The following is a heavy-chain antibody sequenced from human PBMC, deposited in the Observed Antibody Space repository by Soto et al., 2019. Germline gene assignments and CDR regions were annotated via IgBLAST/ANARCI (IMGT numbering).Heavy chain of an antibody. CDR1: GFTFSSYA. J-gene: IGHJ5*02. V-gene: IGHV3-23*01. Sequence: GGSLRLSCAASGFTFSSYAMSWVRQAPGKGLEWVSAISGSGGSTYYADSVKGRFTISRDNSKNTLYLQMNSLRAEDTAVYYCARDPGRVVPAASGFDPWGQGTLVTVSS. D-gene: IGHD2-2*01. CDR3: ARDPGRVVPAASGFDP. CDR2: ISGSGGST.